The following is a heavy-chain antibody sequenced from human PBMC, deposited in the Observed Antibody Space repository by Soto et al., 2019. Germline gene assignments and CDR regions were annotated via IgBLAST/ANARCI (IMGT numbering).Heavy chain of an antibody. CDR1: GFTFSSYA. D-gene: IGHD2-2*02. J-gene: IGHJ6*02. CDR2: ISGSGGST. V-gene: IGHV3-23*01. Sequence: PGGSLRLSCAASGFTFSSYAMSWVRQAPGKGLEWVSAISGSGGSTYYADSVRGRFTISRDNSKNTLYLQMNSLRAEDTAVYYCAKDGDRAAILRDYYYYYGMDVWGQGTTVTVSS. CDR3: AKDGDRAAILRDYYYYYGMDV.